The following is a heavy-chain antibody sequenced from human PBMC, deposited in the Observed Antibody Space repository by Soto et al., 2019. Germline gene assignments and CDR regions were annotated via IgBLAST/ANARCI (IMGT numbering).Heavy chain of an antibody. CDR2: INPHSGGT. Sequence: QVQLVQSGAEVKKPGASVKVSCEASGYTFTDYYVHWVRQAPGQGLEWMGWINPHSGGTNSAQKFQGRVTMARDTSISTAYMELRSLRSDDTAVYYCARQHYRLREVGFDYWGQGTLVTVSS. CDR3: ARQHYRLREVGFDY. D-gene: IGHD1-26*01. V-gene: IGHV1-2*02. CDR1: GYTFTDYY. J-gene: IGHJ4*02.